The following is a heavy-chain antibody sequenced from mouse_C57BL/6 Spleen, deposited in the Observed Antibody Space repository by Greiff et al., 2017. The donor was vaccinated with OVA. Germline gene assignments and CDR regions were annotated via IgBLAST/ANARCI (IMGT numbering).Heavy chain of an antibody. Sequence: EVKLQESGGDLVKPGGSLKLSCAASGFTFSSYGMSWVRQTPDKRLEWVATISSGGSYTYYPDSVKGRFTISRDNAKNTLYLQMSSLKSEDTAMYYCASYYGSSRWFAYWGQGTLVTVSA. CDR1: GFTFSSYG. CDR2: ISSGGSYT. CDR3: ASYYGSSRWFAY. D-gene: IGHD1-1*01. V-gene: IGHV5-6*01. J-gene: IGHJ3*01.